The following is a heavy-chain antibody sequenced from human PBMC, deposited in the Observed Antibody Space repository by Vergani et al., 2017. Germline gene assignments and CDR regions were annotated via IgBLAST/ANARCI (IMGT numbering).Heavy chain of an antibody. CDR2: IYYSGST. V-gene: IGHV4-39*01. CDR3: ARHDSGHYDSSYYGLDV. Sequence: QLQLHKSGPGLVKPSETLSLTCTLSGGSISSSSHFWGWLRQTPGKGLEWIGSIYYSGSTYYNPSLKSRVSISVDTSKNHFSLKLSAVTAADSAVYYCARHDSGHYDSSYYGLDVCGQGTTVTVSS. D-gene: IGHD3-16*01. J-gene: IGHJ6*02. CDR1: GGSISSSSHF.